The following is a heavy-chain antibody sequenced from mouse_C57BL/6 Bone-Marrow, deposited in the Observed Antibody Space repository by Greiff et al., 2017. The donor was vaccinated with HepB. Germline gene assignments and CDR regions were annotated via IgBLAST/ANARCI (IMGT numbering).Heavy chain of an antibody. J-gene: IGHJ4*01. Sequence: EVQRVESGGGLVQPGGSLKLSCAASGFTFSDYYMYWVRQTPEKRLEWVAYISNGGGSTYYPDTVKGRFTISRDNAKNTLYLQMSRLKSEDTAMYYCASPALLLWLRRTPHYYAMDYWGQGTSVTVSS. V-gene: IGHV5-12*01. CDR3: ASPALLLWLRRTPHYYAMDY. D-gene: IGHD2-2*01. CDR2: ISNGGGST. CDR1: GFTFSDYY.